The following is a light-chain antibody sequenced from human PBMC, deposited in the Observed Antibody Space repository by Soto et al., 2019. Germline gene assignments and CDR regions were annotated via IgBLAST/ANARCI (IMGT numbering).Light chain of an antibody. CDR1: QSVSSNY. Sequence: EIVLTQSPGTLSLSPGERATLSCRASQSVSSNYLAWFQQKPGQAPRLLIYDVSVRATGIPDRFSGSGSGTDFTLTISRLEPEDFAVYYCHQHGSSIRTFGQGTKVEIE. CDR3: HQHGSSIRT. J-gene: IGKJ1*01. CDR2: DVS. V-gene: IGKV3-20*01.